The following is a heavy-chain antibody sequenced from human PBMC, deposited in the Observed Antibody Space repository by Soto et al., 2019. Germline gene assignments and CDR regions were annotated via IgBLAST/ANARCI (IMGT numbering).Heavy chain of an antibody. D-gene: IGHD7-27*01. CDR2: IYYGGST. Sequence: ASEARSVSWSGSGGSTSTDDWSGCRQSPGKGLEWIGFIYYGGSTNYNPSLKSRVTISVDTPKNQFSLKLSSVTAADTAVYYCAKNCTWGYSLPWRQATLVTV. CDR1: GGSTSTDD. V-gene: IGHV4-59*08. J-gene: IGHJ5*02. CDR3: AKNCTWGYSLP.